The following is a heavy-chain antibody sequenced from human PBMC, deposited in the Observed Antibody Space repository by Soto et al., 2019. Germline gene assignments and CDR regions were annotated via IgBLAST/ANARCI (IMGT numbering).Heavy chain of an antibody. J-gene: IGHJ4*02. D-gene: IGHD2-15*01. Sequence: QVQLQQWGAGLLKPSETLSLTCAVYGGSFSGYYWSWIRQPPGKGLEWIGEINHSGSTNYNPSLKSRVTISVDTSKNQFSLKLSSVTAAYTAVYYCARGTMVAAAFDYWGQGTLVTVSS. CDR1: GGSFSGYY. CDR3: ARGTMVAAAFDY. CDR2: INHSGST. V-gene: IGHV4-34*01.